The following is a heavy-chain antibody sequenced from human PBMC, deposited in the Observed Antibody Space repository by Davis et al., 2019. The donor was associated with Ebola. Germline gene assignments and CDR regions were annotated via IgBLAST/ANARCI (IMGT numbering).Heavy chain of an antibody. V-gene: IGHV1-69*05. Sequence: AASVKVSCKASGGTFSSYAISWVRQAPGQGLEWMGGIIPIFGTANYAQKFQGRVTITRDTSARTAYMELSSLRSEDTAVYYCARWVVVPTRDYYFDYWGQGTLVTVSS. CDR2: IIPIFGTA. J-gene: IGHJ4*02. CDR1: GGTFSSYA. D-gene: IGHD2-15*01. CDR3: ARWVVVPTRDYYFDY.